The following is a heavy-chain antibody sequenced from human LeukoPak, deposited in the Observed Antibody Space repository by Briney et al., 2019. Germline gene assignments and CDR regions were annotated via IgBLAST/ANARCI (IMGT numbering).Heavy chain of an antibody. D-gene: IGHD2-21*01. J-gene: IGHJ4*02. V-gene: IGHV3-64D*09. CDR3: VKGLMVIKQNFDY. CDR1: GFTFSIYA. CDR2: ISSNGGST. Sequence: GGSLRLSCSASGFTFSIYAMHWVRQAPGKGLEYVSAISSNGGSTYYADSVKGRSTISRDNSKNTLYLQMSSLRAEDTAVYYCVKGLMVIKQNFDYWGQGTLVTVSA.